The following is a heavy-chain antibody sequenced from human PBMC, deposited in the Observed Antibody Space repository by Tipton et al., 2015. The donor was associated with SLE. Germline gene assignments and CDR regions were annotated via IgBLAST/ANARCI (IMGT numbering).Heavy chain of an antibody. CDR3: ARPDYGDLNYFDY. Sequence: TLSLTCAVYGGSFSGYYWSWIRQPPGKGLEWIGEINHSGSTYYNPSLKSRVTISVDTSKNQFSLKLSSVTAADTAVYYCARPDYGDLNYFDYWGQGTLVTVSS. D-gene: IGHD4-17*01. CDR1: GGSFSGYY. V-gene: IGHV4-34*01. J-gene: IGHJ4*02. CDR2: INHSGST.